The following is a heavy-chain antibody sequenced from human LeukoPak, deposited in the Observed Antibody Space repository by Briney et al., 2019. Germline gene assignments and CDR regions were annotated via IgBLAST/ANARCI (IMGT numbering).Heavy chain of an antibody. J-gene: IGHJ4*02. V-gene: IGHV3-11*05. Sequence: GESLRLSCAASGFTVSDYYMSWIRQAPAKVLHRVSYNSSSSSYTNDAHSAKGRFTSSIDNAKNSLYLQMNSLRAEDTAVYYCARVIAAAGLTFDYWGQGPLVTVSS. CDR2: NSSSSSYT. D-gene: IGHD6-13*01. CDR1: GFTVSDYY. CDR3: ARVIAAAGLTFDY.